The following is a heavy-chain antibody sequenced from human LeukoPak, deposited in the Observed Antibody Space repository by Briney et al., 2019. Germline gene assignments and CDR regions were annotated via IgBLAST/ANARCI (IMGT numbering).Heavy chain of an antibody. V-gene: IGHV3-74*01. CDR3: TRAPIHSYYDMDV. D-gene: IGHD5-18*01. CDR1: GFTFSSYW. Sequence: GGSLRLSCAASGFTFSSYWMNWVRQAPGKGLVWVSRINNDGSITSYADSVKGRLTISRDNAKNTLYLQMNSLRAEDTAVYYCTRAPIHSYYDMDVWGQGTTVTVSS. J-gene: IGHJ6*02. CDR2: INNDGSIT.